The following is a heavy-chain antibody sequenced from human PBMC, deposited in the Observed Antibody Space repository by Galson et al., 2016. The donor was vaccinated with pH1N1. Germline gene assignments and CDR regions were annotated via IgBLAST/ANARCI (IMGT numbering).Heavy chain of an antibody. J-gene: IGHJ6*03. CDR1: GFTFRSYA. D-gene: IGHD6-13*01. CDR2: IYSGGSGT. V-gene: IGHV3-23*03. CDR3: AKGGSSSWYVYHYYMDV. Sequence: SLRLSCAASGFTFRSYAMSWVRQAPGKGLEWDSVIYSGGSGTYYADSVKGRFTMSRDNSKNTLYLQMNSLRAEDTAVYYCAKGGSSSWYVYHYYMDVWGKGTTVTVSS.